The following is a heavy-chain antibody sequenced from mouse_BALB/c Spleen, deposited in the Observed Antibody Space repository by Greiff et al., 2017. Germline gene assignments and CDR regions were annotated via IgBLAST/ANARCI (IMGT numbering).Heavy chain of an antibody. CDR1: GFTFSSYG. V-gene: IGHV5-6-3*01. D-gene: IGHD2-4*01. CDR2: INSNGGST. CDR3: ARGDYDY. J-gene: IGHJ2*01. Sequence: VQLQQSGGGLVQPGGSLKLSCAASGFTFSSYGMSWVRQTPDKRLELVATINSNGGSTYYPDSVKGRFTISRDNAKNTLYLQMSSLKSEDTAMYYCARGDYDYWGQGTTLTVSS.